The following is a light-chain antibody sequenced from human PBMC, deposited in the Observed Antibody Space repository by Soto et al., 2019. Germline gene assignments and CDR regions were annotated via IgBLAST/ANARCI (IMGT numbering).Light chain of an antibody. CDR2: DAS. CDR3: QQYNTYSRT. J-gene: IGKJ1*01. CDR1: QSVGNW. Sequence: DIQMTQSPSTLSASVGDRVTITCRASQSVGNWLAWYQQKPGNAPKLLIYDASNLESGVPSRFSGSGSGTEFTLTLSSLQPDDFATYYCQQYNTYSRTFGQGTKVDI. V-gene: IGKV1-5*01.